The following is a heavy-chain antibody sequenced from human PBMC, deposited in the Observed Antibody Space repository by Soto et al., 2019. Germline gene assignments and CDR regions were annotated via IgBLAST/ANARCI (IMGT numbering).Heavy chain of an antibody. J-gene: IGHJ6*03. CDR2: ISGSGGST. CDR3: AKVGLPAAMFLYYYYYMDV. Sequence: GGSLRLSCAASGFTFSSYAMSWVRQAPGKGLEWVSAISGSGGSTYYADSVKGRFTISRDNSKNTLYLQMNSLRAEDTAVYYCAKVGLPAAMFLYYYYYMDVWGKGTTVTVSS. V-gene: IGHV3-23*01. CDR1: GFTFSSYA. D-gene: IGHD2-2*01.